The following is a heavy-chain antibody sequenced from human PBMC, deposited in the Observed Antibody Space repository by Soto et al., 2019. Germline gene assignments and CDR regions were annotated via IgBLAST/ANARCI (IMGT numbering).Heavy chain of an antibody. V-gene: IGHV4-61*08. D-gene: IGHD6-13*01. CDR3: ARHDSWYFDWFDP. CDR1: GGSISSGGYS. Sequence: PSXTLSLTGAVSGGSISSGGYSWSWLRQPPGKGLEWIGYIYYSGSTNYNPSLKSRVTISVDTSKNQFSLKLSSVTAADTAVYYCARHDSWYFDWFDPWGQGTLVTVS. CDR2: IYYSGST. J-gene: IGHJ5*02.